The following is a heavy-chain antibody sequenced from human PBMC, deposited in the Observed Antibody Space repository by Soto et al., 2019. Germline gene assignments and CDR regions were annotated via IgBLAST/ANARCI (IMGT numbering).Heavy chain of an antibody. CDR2: IYHSGST. CDR1: GGSISSGGYF. CDR3: ARVFSSWYFDY. J-gene: IGHJ4*02. D-gene: IGHD6-13*01. V-gene: IGHV4-30-2*01. Sequence: SETLSLTCAVSGGSISSGGYFWSWIRQPPGKGLEWIGYIYHSGSTYYNPSLKSRVSISVDRSKNQFSLKLSSVTAADTAVYYCARVFSSWYFDYWGQGTLVTVSS.